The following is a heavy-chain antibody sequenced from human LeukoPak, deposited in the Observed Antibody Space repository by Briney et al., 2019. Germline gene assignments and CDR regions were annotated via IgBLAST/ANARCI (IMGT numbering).Heavy chain of an antibody. J-gene: IGHJ5*02. CDR3: ARSIAARPSGWFDP. CDR2: MNPNSGNT. CDR1: GYTFTGYD. D-gene: IGHD6-6*01. V-gene: IGHV1-8*03. Sequence: GASVKVSCKASGYTFTGYDINWVRQATGQGLEWMGWMNPNSGNTGYAQKFQGRVTITRNTSISTAYMELSSLRSEDTAVYYCARSIAARPSGWFDPWGQGTLVTVSS.